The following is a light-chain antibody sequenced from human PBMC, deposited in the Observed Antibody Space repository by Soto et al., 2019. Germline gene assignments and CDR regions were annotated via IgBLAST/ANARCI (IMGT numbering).Light chain of an antibody. Sequence: HSALTQPPSASGSPGQSVTISCTGTSSDVGGYNYVSWYQQHPGKVPKLMVYEVNKRPSGVPDRFSGSKSGNTASLTVSGLQAEDEADYYCTSYAGGNNVFGTGTKVTV. CDR3: TSYAGGNNV. J-gene: IGLJ1*01. CDR1: SSDVGGYNY. V-gene: IGLV2-8*01. CDR2: EVN.